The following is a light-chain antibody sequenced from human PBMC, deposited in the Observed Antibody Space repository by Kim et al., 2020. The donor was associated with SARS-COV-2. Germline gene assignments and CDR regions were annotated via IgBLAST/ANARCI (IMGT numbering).Light chain of an antibody. CDR1: ETVNSF. Sequence: EIVLSQSPATLSLSPGEKATLSCRASETVNSFLAWYQHKPGQAPRLLIYGASNRPTGIPARFSGSGSGTDFTLTISSLEPEDFAVYYCQQRGNWPPWTFGQGTKVDI. CDR3: QQRGNWPPWT. CDR2: GAS. V-gene: IGKV3-11*01. J-gene: IGKJ1*01.